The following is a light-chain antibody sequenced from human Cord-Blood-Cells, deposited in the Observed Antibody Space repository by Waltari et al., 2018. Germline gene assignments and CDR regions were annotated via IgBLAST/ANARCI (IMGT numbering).Light chain of an antibody. J-gene: IGLJ1*01. CDR1: SSDVGGYNY. CDR3: SSYTSSSTYV. CDR2: DVS. V-gene: IGLV2-14*01. Sequence: QSALTQPASVSGSPGQSITISCTGTSSDVGGYNYVSWYQQHPGKAPKLLIYDVSKRPSGVSKRFYGSKSGNTACLTISGLQAEDEADYYCSSYTSSSTYVFGTGTKVTVL.